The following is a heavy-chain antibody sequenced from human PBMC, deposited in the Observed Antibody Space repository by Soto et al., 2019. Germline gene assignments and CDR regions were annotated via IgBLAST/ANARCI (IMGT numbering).Heavy chain of an antibody. Sequence: AQVKVSCKASGYTFTNYGISWVRQAPGQGLAWMGWISAYNGNTNYAQKLQGRVTMTTDTSTSTAYMELRSLRSDDKAVYYCARFGKDYYYYGIDVWGQGTRVTVSS. D-gene: IGHD3-10*01. J-gene: IGHJ6*02. V-gene: IGHV1-18*04. CDR3: ARFGKDYYYYGIDV. CDR2: ISAYNGNT. CDR1: GYTFTNYG.